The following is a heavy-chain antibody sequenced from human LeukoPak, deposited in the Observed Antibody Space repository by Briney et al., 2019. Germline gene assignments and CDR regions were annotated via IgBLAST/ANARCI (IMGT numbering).Heavy chain of an antibody. V-gene: IGHV3-64*04. J-gene: IGHJ4*02. Sequence: GGSLRLSCAASGFTFSSYAMHWVRRAPGKGLEYVSAISSNGGSTYYADSVKGRFTISRDNSKNTLYLQMNSLRAEDTAVYYCAKDLGEQLVRPFDYWGQGTLVTVSS. D-gene: IGHD6-6*01. CDR2: ISSNGGST. CDR1: GFTFSSYA. CDR3: AKDLGEQLVRPFDY.